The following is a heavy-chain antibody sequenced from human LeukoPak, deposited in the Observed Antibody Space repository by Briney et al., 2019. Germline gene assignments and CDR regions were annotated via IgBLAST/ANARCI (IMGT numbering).Heavy chain of an antibody. D-gene: IGHD1-14*01. CDR3: AKVSGGGLYYDGMDV. CDR2: ISGSGGTT. V-gene: IGHV3-23*01. Sequence: GGSLRLSCAASGFTFNNYAMNWVRQAPGKGLEWVSVISGSGGTTYYADFVKGRFTISRGSSKNTLYLQMNSLRAEDTAVYYCAKVSGGGLYYDGMDVWGQGTTVTVSS. CDR1: GFTFNNYA. J-gene: IGHJ6*02.